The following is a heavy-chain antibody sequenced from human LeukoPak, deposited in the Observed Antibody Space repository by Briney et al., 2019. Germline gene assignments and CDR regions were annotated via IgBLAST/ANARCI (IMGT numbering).Heavy chain of an antibody. J-gene: IGHJ4*02. CDR2: ISSSGSTI. V-gene: IGHV3-11*01. CDR3: AIIVDTAMVDY. CDR1: GFTFSDYY. Sequence: PGGSLRLSCAASGFTFSDYYMSWIRQAPGKGLEWVPYISSSGSTIYYADSVKGRFTISRDNAKNSLYLQMNSLRAEDTAVYYCAIIVDTAMVDYWGQGTLVTVSS. D-gene: IGHD5-18*01.